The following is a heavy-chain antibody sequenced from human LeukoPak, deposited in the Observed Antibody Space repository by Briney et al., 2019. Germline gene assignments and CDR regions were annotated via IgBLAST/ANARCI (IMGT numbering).Heavy chain of an antibody. V-gene: IGHV5-51*01. CDR1: WCRFTNYW. J-gene: IGHJ4*02. CDR2: IYPAAPDS. Sequence: GGALQISFQGSWCRFTNYWIGWGRRLPGKGGEGMGIIYPAAPDSRYTPSFQAQLTISPDKSTTTASLQWSTLKTSDTAMYYCARYGSSGWPYFDYWGQGTLVTVSS. D-gene: IGHD6-19*01. CDR3: ARYGSSGWPYFDY.